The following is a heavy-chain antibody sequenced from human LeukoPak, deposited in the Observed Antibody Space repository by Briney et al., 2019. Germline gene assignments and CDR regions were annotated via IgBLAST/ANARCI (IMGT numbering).Heavy chain of an antibody. D-gene: IGHD3-22*01. V-gene: IGHV3-33*01. CDR2: IWYDGSNK. J-gene: IGHJ4*02. CDR3: ARGYYYDSSGYFDY. CDR1: GFTFSSYG. Sequence: GGSLRLSRAASGFTFSSYGMHWVRQAPGKGLEWVAVIWYDGSNKYYADSVKGRFTISRDNSKNTLYLQMNSLRAEDTAVYYCARGYYYDSSGYFDYWGQGTLVTVSS.